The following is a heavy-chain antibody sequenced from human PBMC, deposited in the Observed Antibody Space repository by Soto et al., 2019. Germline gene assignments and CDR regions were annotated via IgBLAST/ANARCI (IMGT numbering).Heavy chain of an antibody. CDR3: TTDPMATLCYFDY. D-gene: IGHD5-12*01. CDR2: IKSKTDGGTT. CDR1: GFTFSNAW. J-gene: IGHJ4*02. V-gene: IGHV3-15*01. Sequence: LRLSCAASGFTFSNAWMSWVRQAPGKGLEWVGRIKSKTDGGTTDYAAPVKGRFTISRDDSKNTLYLQMNSLKTEDTAVYYCTTDPMATLCYFDYWGQGPLVTVSS.